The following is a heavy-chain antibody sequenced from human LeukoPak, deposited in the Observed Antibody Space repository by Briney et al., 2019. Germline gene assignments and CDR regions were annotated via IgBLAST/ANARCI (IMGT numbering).Heavy chain of an antibody. V-gene: IGHV3-48*01. Sequence: GGSLTLSCAASGFTFSSYRMNWVRQAPGKGLEWVSYICSSSSTIYYADSVKGRFTISRDNAENSLYLQMNSLRAEDTAVYYCARSSRELGGYAPWELMPPFDYWGQGTLVTVSS. J-gene: IGHJ4*02. CDR3: ARSSRELGGYAPWELMPPFDY. D-gene: IGHD1-7*01. CDR1: GFTFSSYR. CDR2: ICSSSSTI.